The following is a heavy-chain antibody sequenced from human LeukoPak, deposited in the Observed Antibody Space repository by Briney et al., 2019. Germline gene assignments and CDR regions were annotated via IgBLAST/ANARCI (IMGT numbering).Heavy chain of an antibody. CDR2: IWSDGSNK. Sequence: PGRSLRLSCSASGFTFSYYAIHWVRQAPGKGLEWVALIWSDGSNKYYADSVKGRITISRDNSKNTVYLQMNSLRAEATAVYYCARELFSSGSCPDGWGQGTLVTVSS. CDR3: ARELFSSGSCPDG. J-gene: IGHJ4*02. D-gene: IGHD3-10*01. CDR1: GFTFSYYA. V-gene: IGHV3-33*01.